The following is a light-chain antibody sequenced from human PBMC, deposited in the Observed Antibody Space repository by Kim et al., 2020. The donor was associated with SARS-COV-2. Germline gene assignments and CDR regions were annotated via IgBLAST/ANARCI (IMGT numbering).Light chain of an antibody. CDR1: QSISNY. J-gene: IGKJ1*01. Sequence: DIQMTQSPSTLSAYVGDRVTITCRASQSISNYLAWYQQKPGKAPNLLIHTVSSLESGVPSRFSGSGSGTEFTLTISSLQPDDFATYYCQQYCTYSTFGQGTKVDIK. V-gene: IGKV1-5*03. CDR2: TVS. CDR3: QQYCTYST.